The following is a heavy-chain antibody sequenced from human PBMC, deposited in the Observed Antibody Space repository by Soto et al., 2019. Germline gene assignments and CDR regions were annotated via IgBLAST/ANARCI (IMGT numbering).Heavy chain of an antibody. V-gene: IGHV5-51*01. Sequence: GESLKISCKGSGYSFTSYWIGWVRQLPGNGLEWMGIIYPGDSDTRYSPSFQGQVTISADKSISTAYLQWSSLKASDTAMYYCARRGGYSGYEAQYYYGMDVWGQGTTVTVSS. CDR1: GYSFTSYW. D-gene: IGHD5-12*01. CDR3: ARRGGYSGYEAQYYYGMDV. J-gene: IGHJ6*02. CDR2: IYPGDSDT.